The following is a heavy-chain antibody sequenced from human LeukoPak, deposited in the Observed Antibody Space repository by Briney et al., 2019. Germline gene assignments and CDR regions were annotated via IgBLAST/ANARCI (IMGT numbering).Heavy chain of an antibody. CDR3: ARGEVVPAASYGMDV. V-gene: IGHV4-38-2*01. D-gene: IGHD2-2*01. Sequence: SETLSLTCAVSGYSISSGYSWGWIRQPPGKGPECIGNVNHAGSTYYNPSLRSRVSILVDTSKNQFSLKLSSVTAADTAVYYCARGEVVPAASYGMDVWGQGTTVTVSS. CDR1: GYSISSGYS. CDR2: VNHAGST. J-gene: IGHJ6*02.